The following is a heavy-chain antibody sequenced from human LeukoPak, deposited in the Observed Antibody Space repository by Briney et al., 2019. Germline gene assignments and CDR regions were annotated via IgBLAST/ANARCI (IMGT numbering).Heavy chain of an antibody. CDR1: GGSISSYY. CDR2: TYTSGST. D-gene: IGHD3-22*01. CDR3: ARGAYYYDSSASTWWFDP. Sequence: SETLSLTCTVSGGSISSYYWSWIRQPARKGLEWIGRTYTSGSTNYNPSLKSRVTMSVDTSKNQFSLKLTSVTAADTAVYYCARGAYYYDSSASTWWFDPWGQGTLVTVSS. J-gene: IGHJ5*02. V-gene: IGHV4-4*07.